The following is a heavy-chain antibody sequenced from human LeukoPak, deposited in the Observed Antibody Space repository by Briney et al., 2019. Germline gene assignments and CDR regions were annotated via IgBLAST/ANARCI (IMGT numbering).Heavy chain of an antibody. CDR2: IRYDRSNK. CDR1: GFTFSSYG. D-gene: IGHD3-22*01. Sequence: GGSLRLSCAASGFTFSSYGMHWVRQAPGKGLEWVAFIRYDRSNKYYADSVKGRFTISRDNSKNALYLQMNSLRAEDTAVYHCAKDYYYDSSGFTEDYFDYWGQGTLVTASS. CDR3: AKDYYYDSSGFTEDYFDY. J-gene: IGHJ4*02. V-gene: IGHV3-30*02.